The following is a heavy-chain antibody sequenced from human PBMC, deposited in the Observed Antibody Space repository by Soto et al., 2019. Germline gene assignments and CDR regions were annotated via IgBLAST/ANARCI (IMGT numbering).Heavy chain of an antibody. CDR3: ARDKDLQPTVWGF. CDR2: VYYSGAT. V-gene: IGHV4-31*03. Sequence: QVHLQESGPGLVRPSQTLSLTCTVSGDSMATGGHYYNWIRQVPGKGLEWIGYVYYSGATHYTPSLRARATISRDTSKNQFSLRLISETAADTALYYCARDKDLQPTVWGFWGQGIQVTVSS. J-gene: IGHJ4*02. CDR1: GDSMATGGHY. D-gene: IGHD3-16*01.